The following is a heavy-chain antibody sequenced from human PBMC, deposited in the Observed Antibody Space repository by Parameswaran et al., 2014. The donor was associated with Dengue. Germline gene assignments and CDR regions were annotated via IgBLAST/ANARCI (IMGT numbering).Heavy chain of an antibody. V-gene: IGHV1-69*01. J-gene: IGHJ5*02. CDR3: ARVQKGAAIMVGWGWFDP. CDR2: FIPIFNTA. D-gene: IGHD2-15*01. Sequence: SWVRQAPGQGLEWMGGFIPIFNTANYAQRFQDRVTITADESTSTAYMELSRLRSEDTAVYYCARVQKGAAIMVGWGWFDPWGQGTLVTVSS.